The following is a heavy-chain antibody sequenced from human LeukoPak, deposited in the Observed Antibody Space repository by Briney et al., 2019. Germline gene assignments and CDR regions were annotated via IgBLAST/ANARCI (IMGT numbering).Heavy chain of an antibody. CDR2: IYTSGST. CDR1: GGSISSYY. D-gene: IGHD6-13*01. V-gene: IGHV4-4*07. J-gene: IGHJ4*02. Sequence: SETLSLTCTVSGGSISSYYWSWLRHPPGKGLEWIGRIYTSGSTNYNPSLTSRVTMSVDTSKNQFSLKLTSVTAADTAVYYCARAVEQQQRPFDYWGQGTLVTVSS. CDR3: ARAVEQQQRPFDY.